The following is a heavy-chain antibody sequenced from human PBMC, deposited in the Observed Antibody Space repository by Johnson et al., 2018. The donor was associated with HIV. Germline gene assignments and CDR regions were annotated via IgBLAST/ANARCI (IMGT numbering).Heavy chain of an antibody. Sequence: QVQLVESGGGVVQPGRSLRLSCAASRFTFSSYGMHWVRQAPGKGLEWVAVISYEGGNKYYADSVKGRFTISRDNSKTTLYLQMNNLRAEDTAVYYCAKDEALGWELDPDAFDIWGQGTMVTVSS. CDR1: RFTFSSYG. D-gene: IGHD1-26*01. J-gene: IGHJ3*02. CDR3: AKDEALGWELDPDAFDI. V-gene: IGHV3-30*18. CDR2: ISYEGGNK.